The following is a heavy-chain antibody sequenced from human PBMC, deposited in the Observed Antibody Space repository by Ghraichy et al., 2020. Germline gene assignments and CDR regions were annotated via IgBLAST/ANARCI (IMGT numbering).Heavy chain of an antibody. D-gene: IGHD6-19*01. CDR2: IIPIFGTA. Sequence: SVKVSCKASGGTFSSYAISWVRQAPGQGLEWMGGIIPIFGTANYAQKFQGRVTITADESTSTAYMELSSLRSEDTAVYYCARDTEWLVLPAMRSGLMDVWGQGTTVTVSS. CDR1: GGTFSSYA. V-gene: IGHV1-69*13. J-gene: IGHJ6*02. CDR3: ARDTEWLVLPAMRSGLMDV.